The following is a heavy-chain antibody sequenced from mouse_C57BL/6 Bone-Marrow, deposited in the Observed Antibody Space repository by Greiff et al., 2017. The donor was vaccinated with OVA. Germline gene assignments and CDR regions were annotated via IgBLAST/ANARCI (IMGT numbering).Heavy chain of an antibody. CDR2: INPSSGYT. V-gene: IGHV1-4*01. CDR3: ARGSNYTFHYFDY. Sequence: VQLQQSGAELARPGASVKMSCKASGYTFTSYTMHWVKQRPGQGLEWIGYINPSSGYTKYNQKFKDKATLTADKSSSTAYMQLSSLTSEDSAVYYCARGSNYTFHYFDYWGQGTTLTVSS. J-gene: IGHJ2*01. CDR1: GYTFTSYT. D-gene: IGHD2-5*01.